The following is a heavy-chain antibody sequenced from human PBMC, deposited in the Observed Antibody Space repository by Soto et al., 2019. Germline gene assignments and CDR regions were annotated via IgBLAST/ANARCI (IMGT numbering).Heavy chain of an antibody. V-gene: IGHV1-69*13. CDR1: GGTFSSYA. CDR3: ASCTYYYDSSGFPVSYFDY. Sequence: SVKVSCKASGGTFSSYAISWVRQAPGQGLEWMGGIIPIFGTANYAQKFQGRVTITADESTSTAYMELSSLRSEDTAVYYCASCTYYYDSSGFPVSYFDYWGQGTLVTVSS. D-gene: IGHD3-22*01. CDR2: IIPIFGTA. J-gene: IGHJ4*02.